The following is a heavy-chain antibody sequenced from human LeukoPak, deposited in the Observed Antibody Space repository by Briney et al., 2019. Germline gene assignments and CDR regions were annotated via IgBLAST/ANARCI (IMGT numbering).Heavy chain of an antibody. V-gene: IGHV4-39*07. CDR3: ARVDPGITGTRRWFDP. Sequence: PSETLSLTCTVSGGSISSSSYYWGWIRQPPGKGLEWIGSIYYSGSTYYNPSLKSRVTISEDTSKNQFSLKLSSVTAADTAVYYCARVDPGITGTRRWFDPWGRGTLVTVSS. J-gene: IGHJ5*02. CDR1: GGSISSSSYY. CDR2: IYYSGST. D-gene: IGHD1-7*01.